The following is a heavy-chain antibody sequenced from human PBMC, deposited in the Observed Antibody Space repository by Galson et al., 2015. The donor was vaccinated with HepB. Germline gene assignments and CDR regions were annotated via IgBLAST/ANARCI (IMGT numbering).Heavy chain of an antibody. J-gene: IGHJ6*03. CDR2: INPNSGGT. CDR1: GYTFTGYY. Sequence: SCKASGYTFTGYYMHWVRQAPGQGLEWMGWINPNSGGTNYAQKFQGRVTMTRDTSISTAYMELSRLRSDDTAVYYCARDRTERDGYNYGPDYYYYMDVWGKGTTVTVSS. V-gene: IGHV1-2*02. CDR3: ARDRTERDGYNYGPDYYYYMDV. D-gene: IGHD5-24*01.